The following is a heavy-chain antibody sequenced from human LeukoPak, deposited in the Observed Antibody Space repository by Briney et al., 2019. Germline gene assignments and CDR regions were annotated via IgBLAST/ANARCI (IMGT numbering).Heavy chain of an antibody. CDR1: GFTFSSSA. D-gene: IGHD5-18*01. J-gene: IGHJ4*02. Sequence: PGGSLRLSCAASGFTFSSSAMSWVRQAPGKGLEWLSTISGSGGTTYYADSVKGRFTISRDNSKNTLYLQVNSLRAEDTAVYYCANDLSGYSYGHSDYFDYWGQGTLVTVSS. V-gene: IGHV3-23*01. CDR3: ANDLSGYSYGHSDYFDY. CDR2: ISGSGGTT.